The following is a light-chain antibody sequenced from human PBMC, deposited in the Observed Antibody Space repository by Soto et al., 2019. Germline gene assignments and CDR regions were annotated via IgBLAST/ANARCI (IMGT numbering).Light chain of an antibody. V-gene: IGKV1-6*01. CDR1: QDIGND. Sequence: IQMTQSPSSMSASVGDRVTITCRASQDIGNDLGWYQQKPGKAPRLLISTASTLESGVPARFSGSGSGTHFILTISSLQPEDFETYFCLQDYNYPRTFGQGTQVEI. CDR3: LQDYNYPRT. J-gene: IGKJ1*01. CDR2: TAS.